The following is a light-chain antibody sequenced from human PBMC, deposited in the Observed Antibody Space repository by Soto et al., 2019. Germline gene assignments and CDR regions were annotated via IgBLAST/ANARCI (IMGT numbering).Light chain of an antibody. CDR1: QSVSSD. CDR2: GAS. CDR3: QQYGSSPTWT. Sequence: EIVMTQSPATLSVSPGERATLSCRASQSVSSDLAWYHQKPGQAPRLLIYGASTRATGIPDRFSGSGSGTDFTLTISRLEPEDSAVYYCQQYGSSPTWTFGQGTKVDI. J-gene: IGKJ1*01. V-gene: IGKV3-20*01.